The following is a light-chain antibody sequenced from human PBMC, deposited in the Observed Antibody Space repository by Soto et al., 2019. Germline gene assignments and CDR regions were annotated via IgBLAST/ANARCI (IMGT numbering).Light chain of an antibody. V-gene: IGLV2-14*01. J-gene: IGLJ1*01. CDR3: SSYTSSVTRV. CDR2: EVS. Sequence: QSALTQPASVSGSPGQSITISCTGTTSDVGGYNFVSWYQLHPGKAPKLMIFEVSNRPSGVSNRFSGSKSGNTASLTISGLQAEDEADYYCSSYTSSVTRVFGTGTKVTVL. CDR1: TSDVGGYNF.